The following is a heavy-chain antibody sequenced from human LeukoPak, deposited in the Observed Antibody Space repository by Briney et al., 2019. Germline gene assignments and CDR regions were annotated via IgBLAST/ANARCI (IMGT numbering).Heavy chain of an antibody. CDR2: ISWNSGSI. CDR3: AKGLGRGSGSFYFDY. V-gene: IGHV3-9*01. J-gene: IGHJ4*02. D-gene: IGHD3-10*01. CDR1: GFTFDDYA. Sequence: PGGSLRLSCAASGFTFDDYAMHWVRQAPGKGLEWVSGISWNSGSIGYADSVKGRFTISRDNAKNSLYLQMNSLRAEDTAVYYCAKGLGRGSGSFYFDYWGQGTLVTVSS.